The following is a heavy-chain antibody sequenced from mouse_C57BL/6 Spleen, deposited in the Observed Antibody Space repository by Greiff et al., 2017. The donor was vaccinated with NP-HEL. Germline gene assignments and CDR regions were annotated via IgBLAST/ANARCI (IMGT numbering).Heavy chain of an antibody. CDR2: IDPSDSYT. CDR3: AKAYYGYDEAWFAY. D-gene: IGHD2-9*01. CDR1: GYTFTSYW. Sequence: QVQLKQPGAELVRPGTSVKLSCKASGYTFTSYWMHWVKQRPGQGLEWIGVIDPSDSYTNYNQKFKGKATLTVDTSSSTAYMQLSSLTSEDSAVYYCAKAYYGYDEAWFAYWGQGTLVTVSA. V-gene: IGHV1-59*01. J-gene: IGHJ3*01.